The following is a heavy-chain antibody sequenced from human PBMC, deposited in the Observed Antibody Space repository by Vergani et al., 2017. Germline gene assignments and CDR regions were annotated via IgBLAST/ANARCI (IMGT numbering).Heavy chain of an antibody. V-gene: IGHV1-58*01. D-gene: IGHD3-22*01. CDR2: IVVGSGNT. Sequence: QMQLVQSGPEVKKPGTSVKVSCKASGFTFTSSAVQWVRQARGQRLEWIGWIVVGSGNTNYAQKFQGRVTITADESTSTAYMELSSLRSEDTAVYYCARRTYYYDSSGYYADWFDPWGQGTLVTVSS. CDR1: GFTFTSSA. J-gene: IGHJ5*02. CDR3: ARRTYYYDSSGYYADWFDP.